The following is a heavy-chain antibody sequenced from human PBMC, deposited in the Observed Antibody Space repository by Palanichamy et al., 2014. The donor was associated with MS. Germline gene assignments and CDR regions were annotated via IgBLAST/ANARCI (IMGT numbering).Heavy chain of an antibody. CDR1: GFSFSSFP. V-gene: IGHV3-23*01. J-gene: IGHJ4*02. CDR2: INQRGDGT. D-gene: IGHD2/OR15-2a*01. Sequence: EVLLLESGGASIQPGGSLRLSCVASGFSFSSFPMRWVRQAPGKGLEWVSAINQRGDGTYYSDSVKGRFTVSRDNSKNTLFLQMDSLRAEDTALYYCAKVYGTYYFDYWGQGTLVTVSS. CDR3: AKVYGTYYFDY.